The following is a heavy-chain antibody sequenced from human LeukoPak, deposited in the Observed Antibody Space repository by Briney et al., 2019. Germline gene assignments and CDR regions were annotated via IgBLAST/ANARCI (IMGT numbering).Heavy chain of an antibody. CDR3: ARGPSGSHGDY. CDR2: INPNSGGT. V-gene: IGHV1-2*02. Sequence: ASVKVSCKASGYTFTGYYMHWVRQAPGQGLEWTGWINPNSGGTNYAQKFQGRVTMTRDTSISTAYMELSSLRPEDTAVYYCARGPSGSHGDYWGQGTLVTVSS. CDR1: GYTFTGYY. D-gene: IGHD6-19*01. J-gene: IGHJ4*02.